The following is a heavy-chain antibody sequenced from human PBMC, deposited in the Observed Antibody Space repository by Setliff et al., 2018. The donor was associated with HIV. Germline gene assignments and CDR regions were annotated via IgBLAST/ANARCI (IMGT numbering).Heavy chain of an antibody. D-gene: IGHD3-3*01. Sequence: ASVKVSCKVSGGTFSDYAVTWVRQAPGQGLEWMGGVIPVFGTGNYAQKFQGRVTITTDGSTRTAYMELRSLRSEDTAVYYCARVPSPFVQEGYFDDWGQGTLVTVSS. J-gene: IGHJ4*01. CDR3: ARVPSPFVQEGYFDD. CDR1: GGTFSDYA. V-gene: IGHV1-69*05. CDR2: VIPVFGTG.